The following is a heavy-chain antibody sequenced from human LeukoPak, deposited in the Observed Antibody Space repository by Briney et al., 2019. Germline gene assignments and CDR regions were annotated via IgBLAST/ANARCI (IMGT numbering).Heavy chain of an antibody. V-gene: IGHV3-23*01. J-gene: IGHJ6*02. CDR3: AKGRNSYDSGRCHSSNCYYGMDV. D-gene: IGHD3-10*01. CDR1: GFTFDNYA. Sequence: GRSLRLSCAASGFTFDNYAMIWVRLAPGRGLEYVSVISGSGDGTYSADSVRGRFTISRDNSKNTLYLEMNSLRVEDTAVYHCAKGRNSYDSGRCHSSNCYYGMDVWGQGTTVTVTS. CDR2: ISGSGDGT.